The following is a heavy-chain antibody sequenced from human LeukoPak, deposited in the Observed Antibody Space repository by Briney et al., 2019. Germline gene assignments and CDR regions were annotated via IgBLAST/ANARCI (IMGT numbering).Heavy chain of an antibody. CDR1: GFIVSSNY. D-gene: IGHD6-19*01. CDR3: ARILDSAWGELGY. CDR2: IYSGGST. Sequence: GGSLRLSCAGSGFIVSSNYMSWVRQAPGKGLEWVSVIYSGGSTYYPGSVKGRFTISRQNAKNSLYLQMNSLRAGDTAVYYCARILDSAWGELGYWGQGTLVTVSS. V-gene: IGHV3-66*01. J-gene: IGHJ4*02.